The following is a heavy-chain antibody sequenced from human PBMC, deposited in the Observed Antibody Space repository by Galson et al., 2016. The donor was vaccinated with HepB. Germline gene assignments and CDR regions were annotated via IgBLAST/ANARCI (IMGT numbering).Heavy chain of an antibody. CDR3: ARGRSHGWGRFYLDY. CDR2: IDWGDDK. V-gene: IGHV2-70*01. Sequence: PALVKPTQTLTLTCTFSGFSLRTTEVCVTWIRQPPGRALEWLAQIDWGDDKYYSTSLEARLTISKDTSENQVVLTMTNMDPGDTATYYCARGRSHGWGRFYLDYWGQGILVTVSS. D-gene: IGHD3-10*01. J-gene: IGHJ4*02. CDR1: GFSLRTTEVC.